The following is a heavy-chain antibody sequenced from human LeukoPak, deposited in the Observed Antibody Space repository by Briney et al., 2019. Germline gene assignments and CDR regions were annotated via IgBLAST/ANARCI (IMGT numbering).Heavy chain of an antibody. CDR1: GGSISSSSYY. V-gene: IGHV4-39*07. CDR3: AREHSSGLAFDY. J-gene: IGHJ4*02. Sequence: PSETLSLTCTVSGGSISSSSYYWGWIRQPPGKGLEWIGSIYYSGSTYYNPSLKSRVTISVDTSKNQFSLKLSSVTAADTAVYYCAREHSSGLAFDYWGQGTLVTVSS. D-gene: IGHD6-19*01. CDR2: IYYSGST.